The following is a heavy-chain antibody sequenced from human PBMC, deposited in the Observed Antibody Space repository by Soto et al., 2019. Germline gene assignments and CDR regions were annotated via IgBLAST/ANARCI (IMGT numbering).Heavy chain of an antibody. V-gene: IGHV4-59*01. CDR2: IYGTGTT. CDR3: AGFSSGTYLFDL. CDR1: DGSISSYY. Sequence: SETLSLTCTVSDGSISSYYWSWIRQPPGKGLEWIGYIYGTGTTNYSPSLTNRVTISVDMSKNQFSLRLSSVTAADTAVYYCAGFSSGTYLFDLWGQGTPVTV. J-gene: IGHJ5*02. D-gene: IGHD1-26*01.